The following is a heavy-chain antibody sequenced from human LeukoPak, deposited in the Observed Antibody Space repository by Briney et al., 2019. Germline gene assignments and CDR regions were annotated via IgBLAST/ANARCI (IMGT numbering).Heavy chain of an antibody. CDR2: INDSGSS. V-gene: IGHV4-34*01. CDR3: ARYVPDYGDYSGGFDI. D-gene: IGHD4-17*01. CDR1: GESFSGYY. Sequence: PSETLSLTCAVYGESFSGYYWIWIRQSPGKGLEWIGDINDSGSSNYHPSLKSRVTISLDTSKTQFSLKLTSVTSADTAVYFCARYVPDYGDYSGGFDIWGQGTMVTVSS. J-gene: IGHJ3*02.